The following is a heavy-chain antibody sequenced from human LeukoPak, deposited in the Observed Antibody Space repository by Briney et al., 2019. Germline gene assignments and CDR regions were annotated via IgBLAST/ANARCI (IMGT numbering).Heavy chain of an antibody. CDR3: ARARRVRGYCSGGSCYLNWFDP. CDR2: INPNSGGT. CDR1: GYTFTGYY. J-gene: IGHJ5*02. Sequence: ASVKVSCKASGYTFTGYYMHWVRQAPGQGLEWMGWINPNSGGTNYAQKFQGRVTMTRDTSISTAYMELSRLRSDDTAVYYCARARRVRGYCSGGSCYLNWFDPWGQGTLVTVSS. V-gene: IGHV1-2*02. D-gene: IGHD2-15*01.